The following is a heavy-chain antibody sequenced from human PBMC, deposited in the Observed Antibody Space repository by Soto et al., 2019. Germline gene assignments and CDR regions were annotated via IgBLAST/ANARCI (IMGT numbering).Heavy chain of an antibody. J-gene: IGHJ3*01. V-gene: IGHV1-69*01. CDR2: FIPIFRTL. D-gene: IGHD3-22*01. Sequence: QVQLIQSGAEVKKPGSSVRVSCTASGGIFGSHGFSWVRQAPGQRLEWVGGFIPIFRTLTYTEKFQARVRSAADESTNTVYLDLSSLTSEDTAVYYCVRDRRIYYSDTHDEFVASDYDVWGQGTMVSVSS. CDR1: GGIFGSHG. CDR3: VRDRRIYYSDTHDEFVASDYDV.